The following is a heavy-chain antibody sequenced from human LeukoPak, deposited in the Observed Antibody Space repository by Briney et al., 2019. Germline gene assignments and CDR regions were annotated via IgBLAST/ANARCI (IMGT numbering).Heavy chain of an antibody. V-gene: IGHV4-39*07. CDR3: AIKRITMVRGVNALTEGFDP. CDR2: INHSGST. CDR1: GGSISSSGYC. J-gene: IGHJ5*02. D-gene: IGHD3-10*01. Sequence: SETLSLTCTVSGGSISSSGYCWGWIRQPPGKGLEWIGEINHSGSTNYNPSLKSRVTISVDTSKNQFSLKLSSVTAADTAVYYCAIKRITMVRGVNALTEGFDPWGQGTLVTVSS.